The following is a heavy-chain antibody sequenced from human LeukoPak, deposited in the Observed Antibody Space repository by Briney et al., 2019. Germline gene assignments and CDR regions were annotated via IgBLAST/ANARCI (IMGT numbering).Heavy chain of an antibody. J-gene: IGHJ4*02. CDR2: INDGGST. D-gene: IGHD6-13*01. V-gene: IGHV4-34*01. CDR3: AKRRPYSGSWFSS. Sequence: PSETLSLTCAVYVGSFSGYYWSYIRQSPGKGLEWIGEINDGGSTKYNPSLKSRVTIPLDRSNNQFSLKLNSVTAADTAVYYCAKRRPYSGSWFSSWGQGTLVTVSS. CDR1: VGSFSGYY.